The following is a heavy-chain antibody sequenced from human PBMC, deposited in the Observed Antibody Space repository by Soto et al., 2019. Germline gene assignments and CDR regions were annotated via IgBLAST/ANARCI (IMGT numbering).Heavy chain of an antibody. CDR1: GLPHSNFA. J-gene: IGHJ4*02. V-gene: IGHV3-23*05. CDR2: IYGSGRGI. CDR3: AKDAVYNDGLWLMDH. D-gene: IGHD2-21*01. Sequence: GGSLRLSCTAPGLPHSNFAMMWVRQAPGKGLECVSGIYGSGRGIEYADSVKGRFTISRDNSKNTVYLQMTDLRADDTAVYYCAKDAVYNDGLWLMDHWGQGTQVTVSS.